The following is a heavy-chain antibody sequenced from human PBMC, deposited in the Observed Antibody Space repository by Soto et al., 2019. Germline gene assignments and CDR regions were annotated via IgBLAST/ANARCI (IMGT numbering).Heavy chain of an antibody. CDR2: INSGVDA. V-gene: IGHV3-23*01. J-gene: IGHJ6*02. CDR3: AQVLSPRTSGKYYKPFFHGMDV. CDR1: GFSFNSHA. Sequence: DVQLSESGGGLVQPGGSLRLTCAASGFSFNSHAMTWVRQAPGRGLEWVAAINSGVDAFYADSVKGRFTISRDNSKDRLYLQMNRLGIEGTALYYCAQVLSPRTSGKYYKPFFHGMDVWGLGTTVTVS. D-gene: IGHD3-10*01.